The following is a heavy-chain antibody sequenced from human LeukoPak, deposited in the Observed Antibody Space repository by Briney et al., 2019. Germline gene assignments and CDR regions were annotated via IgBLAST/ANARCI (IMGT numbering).Heavy chain of an antibody. Sequence: GGSLKLSCEASGFTFSTYSMNWVRQAPGKGLEWVSSISGSSSYIYYADSVKGRFTISRDNAKNSLFLQMNSLRAEDTAVYYCAREGSGTCYSGRGCNYYGMDVWGQGTTVTVSS. V-gene: IGHV3-21*01. CDR1: GFTFSTYS. D-gene: IGHD2-15*01. CDR3: AREGSGTCYSGRGCNYYGMDV. J-gene: IGHJ6*02. CDR2: ISGSSSYI.